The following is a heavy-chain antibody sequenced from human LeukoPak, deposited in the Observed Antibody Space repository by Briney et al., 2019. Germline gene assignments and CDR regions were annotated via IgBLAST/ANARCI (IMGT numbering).Heavy chain of an antibody. Sequence: GGSLRLSCAASGFTFSSYAMHWVRQAPGKGLEWVAVISYDGSNKYYADSVKGRFTISRDTAKNTLYLQMNSLRAEDTAVYYCAREDQGFDYWGQGTLVTVSS. V-gene: IGHV3-30-3*01. CDR3: AREDQGFDY. CDR1: GFTFSSYA. CDR2: ISYDGSNK. J-gene: IGHJ4*02.